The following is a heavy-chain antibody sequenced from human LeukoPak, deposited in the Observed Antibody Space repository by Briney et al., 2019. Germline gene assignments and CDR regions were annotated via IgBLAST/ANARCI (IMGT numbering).Heavy chain of an antibody. J-gene: IGHJ4*02. Sequence: GGSLRLSCAASGFTFSSYWMSWVRQAPGKGLEWVANIKQDGSEKYYADSVKGRFTISRDNSKNTLYLQMNSLRAEDTAVYYCAKDEYSSSSPDYWGQGTLVTVSS. CDR1: GFTFSSYW. CDR3: AKDEYSSSSPDY. CDR2: IKQDGSEK. V-gene: IGHV3-7*01. D-gene: IGHD6-6*01.